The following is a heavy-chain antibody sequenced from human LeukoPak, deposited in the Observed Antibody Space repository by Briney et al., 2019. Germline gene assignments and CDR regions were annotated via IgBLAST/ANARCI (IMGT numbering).Heavy chain of an antibody. J-gene: IGHJ4*02. CDR2: ISYDGSNK. Sequence: PGGSLRLSCAASGFTFSSYGMHWVRQAPGKGLEWVAVISYDGSNKYYADSVKGRFTISRDNSKNTLYLQMNSLRAEDTAVYYCATGIQLWSSFDYWGQGTLVTVSP. V-gene: IGHV3-30*03. CDR1: GFTFSSYG. D-gene: IGHD5-18*01. CDR3: ATGIQLWSSFDY.